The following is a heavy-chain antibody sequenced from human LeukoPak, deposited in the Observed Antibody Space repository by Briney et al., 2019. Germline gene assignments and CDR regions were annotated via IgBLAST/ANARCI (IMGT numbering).Heavy chain of an antibody. V-gene: IGHV3-21*01. CDR3: ARGPFYDSSGYYFY. CDR2: ISSSSSYI. Sequence: GGSLKLSCAASGFTFSSYSMNWVRQAPGKGLEWVSSISSSSSYIYYADSVKGRFTISRDNAKNSLYLQMNSLRAEDTAVYYCARGPFYDSSGYYFYWGQGTLVTVSS. J-gene: IGHJ4*02. CDR1: GFTFSSYS. D-gene: IGHD3-22*01.